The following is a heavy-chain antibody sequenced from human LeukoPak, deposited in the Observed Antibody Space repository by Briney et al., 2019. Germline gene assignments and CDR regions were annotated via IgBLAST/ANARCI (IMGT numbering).Heavy chain of an antibody. D-gene: IGHD6-19*01. Sequence: SETLSLTCTVSGGSISSRNYYWGWIRQPPGKGLEWIGEINHSGSTNYNPSLKSRVTISVDTSKNQFSLKLSSVTAADTAVYYCASTWYSSDVDAFDIWGQGTMVTVSS. J-gene: IGHJ3*02. CDR2: INHSGST. V-gene: IGHV4-39*07. CDR3: ASTWYSSDVDAFDI. CDR1: GGSISSRNYY.